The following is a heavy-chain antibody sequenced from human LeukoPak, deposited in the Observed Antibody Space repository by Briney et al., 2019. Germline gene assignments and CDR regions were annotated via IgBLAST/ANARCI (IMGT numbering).Heavy chain of an antibody. CDR3: ARGYDCSSSSCYTLFDL. V-gene: IGHV4-34*01. CDR2: INDSGST. Sequence: PSETLSLTCAVYDGSFSGYYWSWIHQPSGKGLEWIGEINDSGSTNYNPSLKSRFTISVDTSKNQFSLKLSFVTAADTAVYYCARGYDCSSSSCYTLFDLWGQGTLVTVSS. CDR1: DGSFSGYY. D-gene: IGHD2-2*02. J-gene: IGHJ4*02.